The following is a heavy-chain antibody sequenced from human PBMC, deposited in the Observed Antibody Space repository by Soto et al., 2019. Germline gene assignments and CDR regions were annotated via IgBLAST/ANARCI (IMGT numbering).Heavy chain of an antibody. Sequence: ESGPTLVNPTQTLTLTCTFSGFSLSTSGIGVGWIRQPPGEALEWLALIYWDDDKRYSPSLKSRLTITKDTSKNQMVLTVTNMDAVDTATYVYACRRSRNFACNWYGEGRDLLAYWGQGTLVTVSS. CDR2: IYWDDDK. V-gene: IGHV2-5*02. CDR3: ACRRSRNFACNWYGEGRDLLAY. CDR1: GFSLSTSGIG. D-gene: IGHD1-20*01. J-gene: IGHJ4*02.